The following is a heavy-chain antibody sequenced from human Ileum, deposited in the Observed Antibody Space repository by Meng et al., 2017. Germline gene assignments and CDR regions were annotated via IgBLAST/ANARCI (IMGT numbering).Heavy chain of an antibody. Sequence: QGQPQLGGAGLLKPSATLSPTCAVYGGSFSGYYWSWIRQPPGKGLEWIGEINHSGSTNYNPSLKSRVTISVDTSKNQFSLKLSSVTAADTTVYYCARGGPWFDPWGQGTLVTVSS. CDR3: ARGGPWFDP. J-gene: IGHJ5*02. CDR2: INHSGST. V-gene: IGHV4-34*01. CDR1: GGSFSGYY.